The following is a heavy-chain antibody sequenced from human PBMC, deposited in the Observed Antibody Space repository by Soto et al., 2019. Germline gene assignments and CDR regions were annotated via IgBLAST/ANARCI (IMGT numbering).Heavy chain of an antibody. D-gene: IGHD6-19*01. CDR2: IYYSGST. CDR3: ARDRKSAGTNYYFDY. Sequence: PSETLSLTCTVSGGSISSGGYYWSWIRQHPGKGLEWIGYIYYSGSTYYNPSLKSRVTISVDTSKNQFSLKLSSVTAADTAVHYCARDRKSAGTNYYFDYWGQGTLVTVSS. V-gene: IGHV4-31*03. J-gene: IGHJ4*02. CDR1: GGSISSGGYY.